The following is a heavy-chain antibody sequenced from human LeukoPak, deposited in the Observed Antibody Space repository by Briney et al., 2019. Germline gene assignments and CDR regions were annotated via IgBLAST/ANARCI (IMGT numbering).Heavy chain of an antibody. V-gene: IGHV3-9*01. CDR2: ISWNSGSI. CDR1: GFTFDDYA. J-gene: IGHJ5*02. Sequence: GGSLRLSCAASGFTFDDYAMHWVRQAPGKGLEWVSGISWNSGSIGYADSVKGRFTISRDNPKNSLYLQMNSLRAEDTALYYCAKGGLTTVTSNWFDPWGQGTLVTVSS. CDR3: AKGGLTTVTSNWFDP. D-gene: IGHD4-17*01.